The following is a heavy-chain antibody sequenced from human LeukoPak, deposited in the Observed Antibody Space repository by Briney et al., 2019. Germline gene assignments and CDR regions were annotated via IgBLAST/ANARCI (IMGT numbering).Heavy chain of an antibody. J-gene: IGHJ4*02. D-gene: IGHD3-22*01. CDR2: ISSSSSYI. V-gene: IGHV3-21*01. CDR1: GFTFSRHS. CDR3: ASNPYDSSGYYSY. Sequence: GGSLRLSCAASGFTFSRHSMNWVRQAPGKGLEWVSSISSSSSYIYYADSVKGRFTISRDNAKNSLYLQMNSLRAEDTAVYYCASNPYDSSGYYSYWGQGTLVTVSS.